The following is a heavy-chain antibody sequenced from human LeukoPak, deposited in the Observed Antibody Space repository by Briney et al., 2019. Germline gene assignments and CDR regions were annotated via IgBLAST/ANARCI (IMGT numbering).Heavy chain of an antibody. CDR1: GFTFTNAW. Sequence: GGSLRLSCAASGFTFTNAWMSWVRQAPGRGLEWVGLIKSDPDGGATDYAASVKGRFTISRDDSKSTLYLQVSSLSTEDTAVYYCATYNTYASFYMWGQGTMLTVSS. CDR2: IKSDPDGGAT. V-gene: IGHV3-15*01. CDR3: ATYNTYASFYM. J-gene: IGHJ3*02. D-gene: IGHD1-1*01.